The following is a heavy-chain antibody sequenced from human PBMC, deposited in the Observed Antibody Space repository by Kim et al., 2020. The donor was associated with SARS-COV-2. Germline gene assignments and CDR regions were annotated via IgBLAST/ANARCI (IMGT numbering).Heavy chain of an antibody. Sequence: GGSLRLSCAASGFTFSSYGMYWVRQAPGKGLEWVAVISYDGSNKYYADSVKGRFTISRDNSKNTLYLQMNSLSAEDTAVYYCATDLPHYYGSASYPYYYYGMDVWGQGTTVPGSS. V-gene: IGHV3-30*03. CDR1: GFTFSSYG. D-gene: IGHD3-10*01. CDR2: ISYDGSNK. CDR3: ATDLPHYYGSASYPYYYYGMDV. J-gene: IGHJ6*02.